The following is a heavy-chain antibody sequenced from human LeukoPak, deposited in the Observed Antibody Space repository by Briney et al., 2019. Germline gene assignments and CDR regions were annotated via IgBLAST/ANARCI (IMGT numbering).Heavy chain of an antibody. Sequence: GESLKISCKGSEYSFTSYWIAWLRQLPGKGVEWMGMIYPGDSDTRYSPSFQGHFTISADESINTAYLQWSSLKASDTAIYYCARHIGLTTRYLDYWGQGTLVAVSS. CDR1: EYSFTSYW. V-gene: IGHV5-51*01. J-gene: IGHJ4*02. CDR3: ARHIGLTTRYLDY. CDR2: IYPGDSDT. D-gene: IGHD4/OR15-4a*01.